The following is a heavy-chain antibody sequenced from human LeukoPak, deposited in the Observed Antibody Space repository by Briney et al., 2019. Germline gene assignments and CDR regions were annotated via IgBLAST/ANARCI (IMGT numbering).Heavy chain of an antibody. CDR2: ISYDGSNK. CDR1: GFTFSSYA. J-gene: IGHJ4*02. V-gene: IGHV3-30-3*01. CDR3: ARGSGYSSGYRAYYFDY. D-gene: IGHD6-19*01. Sequence: GGSLRLSCSASGFTFSSYAMHWVPQAPGKVLEWVAVISYDGSNKYYADSVKGRFTISRDNSKNTLYLQMNSLRAEDTAVYYCARGSGYSSGYRAYYFDYWGQGTLVTVSS.